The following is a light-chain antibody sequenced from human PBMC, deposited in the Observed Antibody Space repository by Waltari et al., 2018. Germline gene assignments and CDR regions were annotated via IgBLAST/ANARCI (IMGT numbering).Light chain of an antibody. J-gene: IGKJ1*01. Sequence: DSQMTQYTSSLYASVGDRDTITCRASQSISSYLNWYQQKPGKDPKLLIYAASSLQSGVPSRCSGSGSGTDFTLTISSLQPEDFATYYCQQSYSTPRTFGQGTKVEIK. CDR2: AAS. V-gene: IGKV1-39*01. CDR1: QSISSY. CDR3: QQSYSTPRT.